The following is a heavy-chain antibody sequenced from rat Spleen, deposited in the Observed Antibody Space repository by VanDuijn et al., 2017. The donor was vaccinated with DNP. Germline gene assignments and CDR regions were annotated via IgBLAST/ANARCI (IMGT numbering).Heavy chain of an antibody. Sequence: EVQVVESGGGLVQPGRSLKLSCAASGFTFSDYNMAWVRQAPKKGLEWVATISTSGGSTYYRDSVKGRFTISRDNAKSTLYLQMDSLRSEDTATYYCTLALGYWGQGVMVTVSS. CDR2: ISTSGGST. D-gene: IGHD5-1*01. CDR1: GFTFSDYN. J-gene: IGHJ2*01. CDR3: TLALGY. V-gene: IGHV5-27*01.